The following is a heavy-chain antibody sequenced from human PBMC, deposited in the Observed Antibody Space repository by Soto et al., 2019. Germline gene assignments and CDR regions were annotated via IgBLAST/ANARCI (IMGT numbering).Heavy chain of an antibody. Sequence: QVQLVQSGAEVRKPGSSVKVSCKASGGTFSRHDISWVRQAPGQGLEWMGGIIPIFGTANNAQKFQGRVTIIADESTSTVYMELSSLRSEDTAMYYCARGWGYDSNDYYYAYWCQGTLVIVSS. CDR1: GGTFSRHD. CDR3: ARGWGYDSNDYYYAY. D-gene: IGHD3-22*01. CDR2: IIPIFGTA. J-gene: IGHJ4*02. V-gene: IGHV1-69*01.